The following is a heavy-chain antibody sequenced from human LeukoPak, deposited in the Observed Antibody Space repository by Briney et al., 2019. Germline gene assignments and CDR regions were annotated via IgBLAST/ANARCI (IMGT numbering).Heavy chain of an antibody. D-gene: IGHD6-13*01. CDR1: GGSFSGYY. V-gene: IGHV4-34*01. CDR2: INHSGST. J-gene: IGHJ4*02. CDR3: ARVIAAAGSV. Sequence: PSETLPLTCAVYGGSFSGYYWSWIRQPPGKGLEWIGEINHSGSTNYNPSLKSRVTISVDTSKNQFSLKLSSVTAADTAVYYCARVIAAAGSVWGQGTLVTVSS.